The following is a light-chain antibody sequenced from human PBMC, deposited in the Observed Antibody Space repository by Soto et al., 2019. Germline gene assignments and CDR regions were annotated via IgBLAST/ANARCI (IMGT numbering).Light chain of an antibody. CDR1: SSDVGGYNY. J-gene: IGLJ2*01. CDR3: SSYTSSSTPKV. V-gene: IGLV2-14*01. Sequence: QSALTQPASVSGSPGQSITISCTGTSSDVGGYNYVSWYQQHPGKAPKLMIYDVSNRPSGVSNRFSGSKSGNTASLTISGLQDEDEADYYYSSYTSSSTPKVFGGGTKLTVL. CDR2: DVS.